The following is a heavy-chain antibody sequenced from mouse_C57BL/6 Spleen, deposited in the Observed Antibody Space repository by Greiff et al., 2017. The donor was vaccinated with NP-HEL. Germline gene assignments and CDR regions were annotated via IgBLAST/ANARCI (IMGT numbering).Heavy chain of an antibody. D-gene: IGHD2-5*01. J-gene: IGHJ2*01. CDR1: GFTFTDYY. Sequence: VQLKESGGGLVQPGGSLSLSCAASGFTFTDYYMSWVRQPPGKALEWLGFIRNKANGYTTEYSASVKGRFTISRDNSQSILYLQMNALRAEDSATYYCARFSPAYYSNYALDYWGQGTTLTVSS. CDR3: ARFSPAYYSNYALDY. CDR2: IRNKANGYTT. V-gene: IGHV7-3*01.